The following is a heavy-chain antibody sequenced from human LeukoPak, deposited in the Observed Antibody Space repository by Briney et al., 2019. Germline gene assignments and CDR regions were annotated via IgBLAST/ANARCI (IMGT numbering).Heavy chain of an antibody. J-gene: IGHJ4*02. D-gene: IGHD5-12*01. V-gene: IGHV4-61*02. CDR1: GASISSGSYY. CDR2: IFASGST. CDR3: ARDGYSGNDGL. Sequence: SETLSLTCTVSGASISSGSYYWNWIRQPAGKGLEWIGRIFASGSTNYNPSLKSRVTISLDTSKNQLSLKLSSVTAADTAVYYCARDGYSGNDGLWGQGTLVTVSS.